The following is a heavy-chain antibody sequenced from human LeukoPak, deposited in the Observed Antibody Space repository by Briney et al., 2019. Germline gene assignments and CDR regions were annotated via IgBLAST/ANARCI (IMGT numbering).Heavy chain of an antibody. CDR3: ARHGSSGYYYSGYFDL. V-gene: IGHV4-4*09. CDR1: GGSISSYY. Sequence: SETLSLTCTVSGGSISSYYWSWIRQPPGKGLEWIGYIYTSGSTNYNPSLKSRVTISVDTSKNQFSLKLSSVTAADTAVYCCARHGSSGYYYSGYFDLWGRGTLVTVSS. D-gene: IGHD3-22*01. J-gene: IGHJ2*01. CDR2: IYTSGST.